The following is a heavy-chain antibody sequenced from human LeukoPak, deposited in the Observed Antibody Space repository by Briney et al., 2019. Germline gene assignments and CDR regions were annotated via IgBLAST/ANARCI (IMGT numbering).Heavy chain of an antibody. CDR1: GYTFTGYY. CDR2: INPNSGGT. Sequence: ASVKVSCKASGYTFTGYYMHWVRQAPGQGLEWMGWINPNSGGTNYAQKFQGRVTMTRDTSISTAYMELSRLRSDDTAVYYCARVLRIQLWLQCFDYWGQGTLVTVSS. D-gene: IGHD5-18*01. CDR3: ARVLRIQLWLQCFDY. V-gene: IGHV1-2*02. J-gene: IGHJ4*02.